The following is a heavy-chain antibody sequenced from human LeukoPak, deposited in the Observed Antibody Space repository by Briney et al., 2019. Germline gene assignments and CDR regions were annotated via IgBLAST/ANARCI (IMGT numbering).Heavy chain of an antibody. V-gene: IGHV3-9*01. Sequence: GGSLRLSCAASGFTFDDYAMHWVRQAPGKGLGWVSGISWNSGSIGYADSVKGRFTISRDNAKNSLYLQMNSLRAEDTALYYCAKGYGDYYNWFDPWGQGTLVTVSS. J-gene: IGHJ5*02. CDR2: ISWNSGSI. CDR1: GFTFDDYA. D-gene: IGHD4-17*01. CDR3: AKGYGDYYNWFDP.